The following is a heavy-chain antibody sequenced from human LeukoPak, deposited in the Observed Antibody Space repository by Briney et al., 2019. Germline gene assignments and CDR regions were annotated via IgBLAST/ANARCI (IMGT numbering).Heavy chain of an antibody. D-gene: IGHD1-26*01. CDR3: ARGEGWELLWGKDAFDI. CDR2: MNPNSGNT. J-gene: IGHJ3*02. CDR1: GYTFTSYD. Sequence: ASVKVSCKASGYTFTSYDINWVRQATGQGLEWMGWMNPNSGNTGYAQKFQGRVTITRNTSISTAYMELSSLRSEDTAVYYCARGEGWELLWGKDAFDIWGQGTMVTVSS. V-gene: IGHV1-8*03.